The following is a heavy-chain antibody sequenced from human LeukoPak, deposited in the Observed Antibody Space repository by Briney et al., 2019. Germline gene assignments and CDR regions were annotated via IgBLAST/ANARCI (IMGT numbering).Heavy chain of an antibody. CDR1: GGSISSYY. D-gene: IGHD2-21*01. V-gene: IGHV4-59*12. J-gene: IGHJ4*02. CDR2: VYYTGST. Sequence: SETLSLTCTVSGGSISSYYWSWIRQAPGKGLEWIGYVYYTGSTNYNPSLKSRVTISVDTSKNQFSLELSSVTAADTAVYYCARERCGDTTCYFDYWGQGTLVTVSS. CDR3: ARERCGDTTCYFDY.